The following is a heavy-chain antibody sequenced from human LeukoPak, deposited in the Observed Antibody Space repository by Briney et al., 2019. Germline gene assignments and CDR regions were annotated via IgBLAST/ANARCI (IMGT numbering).Heavy chain of an antibody. CDR2: ISGSGGST. D-gene: IGHD3-22*01. J-gene: IGHJ4*02. V-gene: IGHV3-23*01. Sequence: GGSLRLSCAASGFTFSSYAMSWVRQAPGKGLEWVSAISGSGGSTYYADSVKGRFTISRDNSKNTLYLQMNSLRAEDTAVYYCAKAPPIFYDSSGYYNDYWGQGALVTVSS. CDR3: AKAPPIFYDSSGYYNDY. CDR1: GFTFSSYA.